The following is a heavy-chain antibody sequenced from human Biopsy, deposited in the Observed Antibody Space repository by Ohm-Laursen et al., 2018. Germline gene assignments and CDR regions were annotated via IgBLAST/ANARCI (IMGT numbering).Heavy chain of an antibody. V-gene: IGHV3-23*01. CDR1: GFTFATYG. CDR2: ISSTGNST. D-gene: IGHD4/OR15-4a*01. J-gene: IGHJ2*01. CDR3: AKDRRTMRVWYFDL. Sequence: SLRLSCTASGFTFATYGMSWVRQAPGEGLEWVSGISSTGNSTYYADSVKGRFTISRDNSKNTLYLQLNSLRVEDTALYYCAKDRRTMRVWYFDLWGRGTLVTVSS.